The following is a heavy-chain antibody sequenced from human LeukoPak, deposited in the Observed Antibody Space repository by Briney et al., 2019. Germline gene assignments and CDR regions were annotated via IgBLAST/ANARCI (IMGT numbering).Heavy chain of an antibody. V-gene: IGHV4-38-2*02. J-gene: IGHJ6*02. CDR3: ARAGFGESYYYYYGMDV. CDR2: IYHSGST. Sequence: SETLSLTCTVSGGSISSYYWSWIRQPPGKGLEWIGSIYHSGSTYYNPSLKSRVTISVDTSKNQFSLKLSSVTAADTAVYYCARAGFGESYYYYYGMDVWGQGTTVTVSS. CDR1: GGSISSYY. D-gene: IGHD3-10*01.